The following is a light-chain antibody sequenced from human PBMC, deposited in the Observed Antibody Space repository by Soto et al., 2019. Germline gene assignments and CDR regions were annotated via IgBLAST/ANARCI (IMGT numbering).Light chain of an antibody. CDR3: SSYTTGSTLYV. J-gene: IGLJ1*01. Sequence: QSALTQPASVSGSPGQSITISCTGSSNDIGAYKYVSWYQQYPGKAPKLIIFEVSNRPSGVSNRFSGSKSGNTASLTIAGLQAEDEADYHCSSYTTGSTLYVFGGGTKGTAL. V-gene: IGLV2-14*01. CDR1: SNDIGAYKY. CDR2: EVS.